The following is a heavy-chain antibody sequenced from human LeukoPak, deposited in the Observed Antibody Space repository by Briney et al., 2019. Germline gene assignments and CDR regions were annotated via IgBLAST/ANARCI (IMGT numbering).Heavy chain of an antibody. D-gene: IGHD3-10*01. CDR2: ISSSSSYI. CDR1: GFTFSSYS. V-gene: IGHV3-21*01. CDR3: ARRGSGSYYYGMDV. Sequence: GGSLRLSCAASGFTFSSYSMNWVRQAPGKGLEWVSSISSSSSYIYYADSVKGRFTISRDNAKNSLYLQMNSLRAEDTAVYYCARRGSGSYYYGMDVWGQGTTVTVSS. J-gene: IGHJ6*02.